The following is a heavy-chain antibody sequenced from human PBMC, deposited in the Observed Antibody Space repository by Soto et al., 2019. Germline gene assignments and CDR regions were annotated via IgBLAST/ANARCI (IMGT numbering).Heavy chain of an antibody. Sequence: GGSLRLSCAASGFTFWSYAMSCVRQAPGKGLEGASAISGSGGSTYYADSVKGRFTISRDNSKNTLYLQMNSLRAEDTAVYYCAKARLLWDTAGGHFDYWGQGTLVTVSS. CDR3: AKARLLWDTAGGHFDY. CDR1: GFTFWSYA. J-gene: IGHJ4*02. CDR2: ISGSGGST. V-gene: IGHV3-23*01. D-gene: IGHD5-18*01.